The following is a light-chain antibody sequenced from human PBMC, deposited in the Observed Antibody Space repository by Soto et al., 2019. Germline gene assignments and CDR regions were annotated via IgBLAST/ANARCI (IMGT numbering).Light chain of an antibody. CDR2: DVT. CDR1: SSDVGSHN. Sequence: QSALTQPASVSGSPGQSITIPCTGTSSDVGSHNVVWYQQHPGKAPTHMIYDVTNRPSGVSYRFSGSKSGNTASLTISGLQAEDEADYYCSSYRSSNTPVVFGGGTQLTVL. J-gene: IGLJ2*01. V-gene: IGLV2-14*01. CDR3: SSYRSSNTPVV.